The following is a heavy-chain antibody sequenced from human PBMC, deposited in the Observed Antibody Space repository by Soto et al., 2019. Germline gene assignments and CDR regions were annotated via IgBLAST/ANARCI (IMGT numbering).Heavy chain of an antibody. V-gene: IGHV5-51*01. J-gene: IGHJ6*01. D-gene: IGHD4-17*01. CDR2: IYPHDSDT. CDR3: ARPTHFPYGMQV. CDR1: GYNFHTYW. Sequence: PVQSLKISCKGSGYNFHTYWIAWVRQMPGKGLEWMGFIYPHDSDTRYSPSFRDQFTISADKSINTAYLQWTSLKASVTAIYFCARPTHFPYGMQVWGQGTTVTLS.